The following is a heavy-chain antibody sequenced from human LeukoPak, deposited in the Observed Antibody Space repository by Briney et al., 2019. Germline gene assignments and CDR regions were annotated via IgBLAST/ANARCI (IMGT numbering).Heavy chain of an antibody. CDR2: INSDGSST. D-gene: IGHD5-24*01. V-gene: IGHV3-74*01. Sequence: GGSLRLSCAASGFTFSSYWMHWVRQAPGKGLVWVSRINSDGSSTSYADSVKGRFTISRDNAMNTLYLQMNSLRAEDTAVYYCAREIVEMAPEAAFDIWGQGTMVTVSS. J-gene: IGHJ3*02. CDR3: AREIVEMAPEAAFDI. CDR1: GFTFSSYW.